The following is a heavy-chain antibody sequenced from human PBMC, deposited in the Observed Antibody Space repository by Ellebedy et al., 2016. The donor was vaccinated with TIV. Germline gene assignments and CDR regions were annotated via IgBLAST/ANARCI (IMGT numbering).Heavy chain of an antibody. D-gene: IGHD1-26*01. CDR3: ARVMSELRVDY. CDR1: GGSISSSSYY. J-gene: IGHJ4*02. Sequence: MPSETLSLTCTVSGGSISSSSYYWGWIRQPPGKGLEWIGSIYYSGSTYYNPSLKSRVTISVDTSKNQFSLKLSSVTAADTAVYYCARVMSELRVDYWGQGTLVTVSS. V-gene: IGHV4-39*01. CDR2: IYYSGST.